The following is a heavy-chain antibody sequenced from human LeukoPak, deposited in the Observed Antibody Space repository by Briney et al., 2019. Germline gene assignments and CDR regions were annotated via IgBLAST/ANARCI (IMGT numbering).Heavy chain of an antibody. V-gene: IGHV4-39*01. CDR3: ATGGENYNYFEY. J-gene: IGHJ4*02. CDR1: GGSISSSSYY. CDR2: IHYSGNT. Sequence: PSETLSLTCTVSGGSISSSSYYWGWIRQPPGKGLEWIGSIHYSGNTYSNPSLKSRVTIAVEKSKNQFSLKLSSVTAAVTAVYYCATGGENYNYFEYWGQGTLVTVSS. D-gene: IGHD1-7*01.